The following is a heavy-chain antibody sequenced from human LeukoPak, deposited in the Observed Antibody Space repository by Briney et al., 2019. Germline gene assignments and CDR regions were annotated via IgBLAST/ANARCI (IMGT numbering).Heavy chain of an antibody. CDR3: ASAKPFKSWFDP. D-gene: IGHD1-14*01. J-gene: IGHJ5*02. V-gene: IGHV4-39*01. CDR1: GSSISSSSYY. Sequence: SETLSLTCTVSGSSISSSSYYWGWIRQPPGKGLEWIGSIYYSGSTYYNPSLKSRVTISVDTSKNQFSLKLSSVTAADTAVYYCASAKPFKSWFDPWGQGTLVTVSS. CDR2: IYYSGST.